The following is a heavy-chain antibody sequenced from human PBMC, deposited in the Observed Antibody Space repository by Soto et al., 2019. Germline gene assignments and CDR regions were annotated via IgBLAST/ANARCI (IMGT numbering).Heavy chain of an antibody. Sequence: PGGSMRLSSAASGFTFSSAWMRWVSKAPGKGLEWVGRIKSKIDGGTTDYAAPVKGRFAISRDDSENALYLQINSLKTEDTAVYYCTTVIAPAGTVIPYLGQGTLVTGPS. J-gene: IGHJ4*03. D-gene: IGHD6-13*01. CDR2: IKSKIDGGTT. CDR1: GFTFSSAW. CDR3: TTVIAPAGTVIPY. V-gene: IGHV3-15*01.